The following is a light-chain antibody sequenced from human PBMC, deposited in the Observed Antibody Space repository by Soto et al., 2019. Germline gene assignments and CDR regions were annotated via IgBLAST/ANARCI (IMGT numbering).Light chain of an antibody. CDR3: QQYYNKVT. J-gene: IGKJ5*01. CDR1: QSVLYSSNNKNY. CDR2: WAS. V-gene: IGKV4-1*01. Sequence: DIVMTQSPDSLAVSLGERATINCKSSQSVLYSSNNKNYLAWYQQKPGQPPKLLIYWASTRESGVPDRFSGSGSETDSTLTISSLQAEDVAVYYCQQYYNKVTFGQGTRLEIK.